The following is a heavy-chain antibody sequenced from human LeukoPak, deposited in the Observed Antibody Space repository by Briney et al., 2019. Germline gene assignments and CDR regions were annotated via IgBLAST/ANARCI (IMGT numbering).Heavy chain of an antibody. Sequence: SVKVSCKASGGTFSSYAISWVRQAPGQGLEWMGRIIPILGIANYAQKFQGRVTITADKSTSTAYMELSSLRSEDTAVYYCARVSVQLERPVHSRYYYGMDVWGQGTTVTVSS. V-gene: IGHV1-69*04. J-gene: IGHJ6*02. CDR1: GGTFSSYA. CDR3: ARVSVQLERPVHSRYYYGMDV. D-gene: IGHD1-1*01. CDR2: IIPILGIA.